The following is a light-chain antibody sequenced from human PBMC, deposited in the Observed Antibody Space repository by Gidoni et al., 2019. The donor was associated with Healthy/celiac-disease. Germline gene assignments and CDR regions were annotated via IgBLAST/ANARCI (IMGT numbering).Light chain of an antibody. J-gene: IGKJ4*01. V-gene: IGKV3-15*01. CDR2: GAS. CDR1: QSVSSN. Sequence: LTPGERATLSCRASQSVSSNFAWYQQKPGQAHRLLIYGASTRATGIPARFSGSGSGTEFTLTISSLQSEDFEVYYCQQYNNWPPLTFGGGTKVEIK. CDR3: QQYNNWPPLT.